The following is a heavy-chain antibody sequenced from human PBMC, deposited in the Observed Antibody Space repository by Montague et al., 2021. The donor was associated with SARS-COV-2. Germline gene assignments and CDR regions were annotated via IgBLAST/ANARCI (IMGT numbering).Heavy chain of an antibody. V-gene: IGHV4-34*01. CDR3: ARGLVTVLAIVIAFSAAGAFDV. CDR2: SNDRGST. Sequence: SETLSLTCAVYGGSFTDFYWTWIRQPPGKGLEWIGESNDRGSTNYNPSLKNRVTISVDTSKNQISLKLTSVTAADTATYYCARGLVTVLAIVIAFSAAGAFDVWGQGTMVTVSP. D-gene: IGHD3-16*02. CDR1: GGSFTDFY. J-gene: IGHJ4*01.